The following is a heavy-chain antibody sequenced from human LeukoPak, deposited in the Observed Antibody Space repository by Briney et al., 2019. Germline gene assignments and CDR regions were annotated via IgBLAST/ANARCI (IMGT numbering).Heavy chain of an antibody. Sequence: AGGSLRLSCAASGFTFSSYGMHWVRQAPGKGLEWVSSISSSSSYIYYADSVKGRFTISRDNAKNSLYLQMNGLRAEDTAVYYCARDFLGLNWFDPWGQGTLVTVSS. D-gene: IGHD2/OR15-2a*01. V-gene: IGHV3-21*01. CDR3: ARDFLGLNWFDP. CDR2: ISSSSSYI. J-gene: IGHJ5*02. CDR1: GFTFSSYG.